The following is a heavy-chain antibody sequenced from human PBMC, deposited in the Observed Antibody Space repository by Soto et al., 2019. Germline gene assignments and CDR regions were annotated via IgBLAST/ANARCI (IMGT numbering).Heavy chain of an antibody. J-gene: IGHJ4*02. CDR1: GFMFSSHG. Sequence: QVQLVESGGGVVQPGRSLRLSCAASGFMFSSHGMHWIRQAPGKGLEWVAVIWYDGSNKYYADSVKGRFIISRDNSKNALYLQMNSVRVEDTAVYYCGPDTLDYWGQGTLVTVSS. V-gene: IGHV3-33*01. CDR3: GPDTLDY. CDR2: IWYDGSNK.